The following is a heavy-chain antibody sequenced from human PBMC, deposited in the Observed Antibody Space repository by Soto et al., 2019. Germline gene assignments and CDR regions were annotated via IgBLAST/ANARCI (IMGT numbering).Heavy chain of an antibody. CDR2: ISAYNGNT. CDR1: GYTFTSYC. CDR3: ARHLGYSSSWYWAGNYFGMDV. J-gene: IGHJ6*02. Sequence: ASGKVSCQASGYTFTSYCISWVRQAPGQGLEWMGWISAYNGNTNYAHQLQGRVTMTTDTSTSTAYVALRSLRADDTAVYYCARHLGYSSSWYWAGNYFGMDVWGQGTTVNVS. V-gene: IGHV1-18*04. D-gene: IGHD6-13*01.